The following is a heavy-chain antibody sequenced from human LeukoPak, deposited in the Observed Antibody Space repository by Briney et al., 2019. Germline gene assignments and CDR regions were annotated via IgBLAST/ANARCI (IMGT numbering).Heavy chain of an antibody. CDR2: INWNSDRI. D-gene: IGHD3-22*01. CDR3: LRGSYYYDTWGLGGFDV. Sequence: PGGSLRLSCAASGFIFGDYGMYWVRQAPGKGLEWVSGINWNSDRIGYADSVKGRFTISRDNAKNSLYMQMNSVRAEDTALYYCLRGSYYYDTWGLGGFDVWGQGTTVIVSS. CDR1: GFIFGDYG. J-gene: IGHJ3*01. V-gene: IGHV3-9*01.